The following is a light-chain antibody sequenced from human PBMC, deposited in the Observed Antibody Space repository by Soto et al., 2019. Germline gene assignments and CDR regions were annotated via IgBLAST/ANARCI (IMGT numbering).Light chain of an antibody. CDR3: HQCYSSRT. CDR2: GAS. CDR1: RGISSN. V-gene: IGKV3-20*01. J-gene: IGKJ1*01. Sequence: EIVMTQSPATLSVSPGERATLSCRASRGISSNLAWYQQKPGQAPRLLIYGASSRATGIPDRFSGSGSGTDFTLTISRLEPEDFAVYYCHQCYSSRTFGQGTKVDIK.